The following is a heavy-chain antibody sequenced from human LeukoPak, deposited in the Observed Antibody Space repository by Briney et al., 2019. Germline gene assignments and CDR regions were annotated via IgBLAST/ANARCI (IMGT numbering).Heavy chain of an antibody. D-gene: IGHD3-10*01. CDR3: ARPINSGSYYKPVVTAIEY. CDR2: ISSSASTI. Sequence: GGSLRLSCAASGFTFSDYYMSWIRQAPGKGLEWGSYISSSASTIYYTDSVKGRFTISRDNAKNSLYLQMNSLRAEDTAVYYCARPINSGSYYKPVVTAIEYWGQGTLVTVSS. CDR1: GFTFSDYY. J-gene: IGHJ4*02. V-gene: IGHV3-11*01.